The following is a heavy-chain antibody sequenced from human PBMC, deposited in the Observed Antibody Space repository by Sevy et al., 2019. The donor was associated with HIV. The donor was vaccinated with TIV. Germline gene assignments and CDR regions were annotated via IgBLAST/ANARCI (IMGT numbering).Heavy chain of an antibody. Sequence: GGSLRLSCAASGFTFSSYWMSWVRQAPGKGLEWVANIKQDGSEKYYVDPVKGRFTISRDNAKNSLYLQMNSLRAEDTAVYYCARDGGSWYGGDAFDIWGQGTMVTVSS. CDR2: IKQDGSEK. J-gene: IGHJ3*02. CDR3: ARDGGSWYGGDAFDI. D-gene: IGHD6-13*01. V-gene: IGHV3-7*01. CDR1: GFTFSSYW.